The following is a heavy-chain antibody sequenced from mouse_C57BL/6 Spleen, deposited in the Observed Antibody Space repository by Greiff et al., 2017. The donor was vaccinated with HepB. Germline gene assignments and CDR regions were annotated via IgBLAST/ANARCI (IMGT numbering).Heavy chain of an antibody. CDR1: GYTFTSYW. V-gene: IGHV1-50*01. Sequence: QVHVKQPGAELVKPGASVKLSCKASGYTFTSYWMQWVKQRPGQGLEWIGEIDPSDSYTNYNQKFKGKATLTVDTSSSTAYMQLSSLTSEDSAVYYCARSRYGSSSPWFAYWGQGTLVTVSA. CDR3: ARSRYGSSSPWFAY. J-gene: IGHJ3*01. D-gene: IGHD1-1*01. CDR2: IDPSDSYT.